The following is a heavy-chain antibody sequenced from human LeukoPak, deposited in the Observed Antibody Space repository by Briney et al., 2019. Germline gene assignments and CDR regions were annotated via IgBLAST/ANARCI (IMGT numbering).Heavy chain of an antibody. J-gene: IGHJ4*02. V-gene: IGHV1-18*01. CDR2: ISAYNGNT. CDR3: ARETEVGSNDY. D-gene: IGHD1-26*01. Sequence: ASVRVSREPSVGTFITYTLSRVRHAPAEGVERRGWISAYNGNTNYAQKLQGRVTMTTDTSTSTDYMELRSVRSDDTAVYYCARETEVGSNDYWGQGTLVTVAS. CDR1: VGTFITYT.